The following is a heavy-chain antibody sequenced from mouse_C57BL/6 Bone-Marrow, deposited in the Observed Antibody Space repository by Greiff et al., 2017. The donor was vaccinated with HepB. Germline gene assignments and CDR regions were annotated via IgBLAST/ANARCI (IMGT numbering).Heavy chain of an antibody. CDR1: GYTFTSYW. V-gene: IGHV1-59*01. CDR3: ARGYDWAY. J-gene: IGHJ3*01. D-gene: IGHD2-4*01. Sequence: VQLQQPGAELVRPGTSVKLSCKASGYTFTSYWMHWVKQRPGQGLEWIGVIDPSDSYTNYTQKFKGKATLTVDTSSSTAYMQLSSLTSEVSAVYYCARGYDWAYWGQGTLVTVSA. CDR2: IDPSDSYT.